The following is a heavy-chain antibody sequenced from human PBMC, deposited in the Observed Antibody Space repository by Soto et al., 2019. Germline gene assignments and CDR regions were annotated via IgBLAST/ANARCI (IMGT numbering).Heavy chain of an antibody. CDR3: ARDGDGPGRHYDY. CDR2: VGPYTGVT. V-gene: IGHV1-18*01. D-gene: IGHD3-10*01. CDR1: SYTFSNYG. J-gene: IGHJ4*02. Sequence: GASVKVSCKASSYTFSNYGLSWVRQAPGQGLEWMGWVGPYTGVTNYAQKFKGRVTMTTDTSTTTAYMELRSLRSDDTAVYYCARDGDGPGRHYDYWGQGTLVTVSS.